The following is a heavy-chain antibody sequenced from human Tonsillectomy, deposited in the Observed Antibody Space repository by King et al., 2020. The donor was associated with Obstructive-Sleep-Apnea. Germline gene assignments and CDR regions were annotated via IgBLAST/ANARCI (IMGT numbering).Heavy chain of an antibody. CDR2: IYHSGST. V-gene: IGHV4-38-2*02. CDR1: GYSISSGYY. CDR3: ARDGTTPRDWFVP. D-gene: IGHD1-1*01. J-gene: IGHJ5*02. Sequence: QLQESGPGLVKPSETLSLTCTVSGYSISSGYYWGWIRQPPGKGLEWIGSIYHSGSTYYNPSLKSRVTISVDTSKNQFSLKLSSVTAADTAVYYCARDGTTPRDWFVPWGQGTLVSVSS.